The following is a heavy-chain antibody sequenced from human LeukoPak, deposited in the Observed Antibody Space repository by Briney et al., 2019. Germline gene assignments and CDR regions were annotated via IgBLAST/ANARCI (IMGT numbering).Heavy chain of an antibody. CDR1: GFTFSSYA. V-gene: IGHV3-48*01. J-gene: IGHJ4*02. CDR2: ISSSSSTI. Sequence: PGGSLRLSCAASGFTFSSYAMHWVRQAPGKGLEWVSYISSSSSTIYYADSVKGRFTISRDNAKNSLYLQMNSLRAEDTAVYYCARDGGYYYDSSGYYPIDYWGQGTLVTVSS. D-gene: IGHD3-22*01. CDR3: ARDGGYYYDSSGYYPIDY.